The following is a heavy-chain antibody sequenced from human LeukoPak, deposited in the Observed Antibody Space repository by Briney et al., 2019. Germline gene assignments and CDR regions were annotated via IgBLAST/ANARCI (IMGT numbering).Heavy chain of an antibody. CDR2: INPNSGGT. J-gene: IGHJ3*02. D-gene: IGHD6-6*01. CDR1: GYTFTGYY. CDR3: AVEYSSSSFAFDT. V-gene: IGHV1-2*02. Sequence: ASVKVSCKASGYTFTGYYMHWVRQAPGQGLEWMGWINPNSGGTNYAQKFQGRVTMTRDTSISTAYMELSRLRSDDTAVYYCAVEYSSSSFAFDTWGQGTMVTVSS.